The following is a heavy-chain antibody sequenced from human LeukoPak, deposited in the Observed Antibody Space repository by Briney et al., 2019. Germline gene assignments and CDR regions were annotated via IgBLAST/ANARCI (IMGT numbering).Heavy chain of an antibody. CDR3: ARWRISGRYYFDY. J-gene: IGHJ4*02. V-gene: IGHV4-34*01. Sequence: SETLSLTCAVYGGSFSGYYWSWIRQPPGKGLEWIGEINHSGSTNYNPSLKSRVTISVDTSKNQFSLKLSSVTAADTAVYYCARWRISGRYYFDYWGQGNLVTVSS. CDR2: INHSGST. CDR1: GGSFSGYY. D-gene: IGHD1-26*01.